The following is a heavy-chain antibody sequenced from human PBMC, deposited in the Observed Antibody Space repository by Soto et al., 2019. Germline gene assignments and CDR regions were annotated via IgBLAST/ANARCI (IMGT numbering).Heavy chain of an antibody. CDR1: GFTFSSYS. Sequence: EVQLVESGGGLVQPGGSLRLSCAASGFTFSSYSMNWVRQAPGKGLEWVSYISSSSSTIYYADSVKGRFTISRDNAKNSLYLQVNSLRAEDTAVYYCARNSGELLCDYWGPGTLVTVSS. V-gene: IGHV3-48*01. D-gene: IGHD3-10*01. J-gene: IGHJ4*02. CDR2: ISSSSSTI. CDR3: ARNSGELLCDY.